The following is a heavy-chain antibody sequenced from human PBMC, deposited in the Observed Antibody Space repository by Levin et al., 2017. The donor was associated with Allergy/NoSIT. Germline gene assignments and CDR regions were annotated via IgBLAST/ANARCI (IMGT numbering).Heavy chain of an antibody. D-gene: IGHD4-17*01. CDR1: GFTFSTYS. CDR2: IISSGTHT. J-gene: IGHJ4*02. CDR3: ASLQYGDYGNDY. V-gene: IGHV3-21*01. Sequence: GGSLRLSCAASGFTFSTYSMNWVRQAPGKGLEWVSAIISSGTHTYYPDSVKGRFTISRDNAKNSLYLQMNNLRAEDTGVYYCASLQYGDYGNDYWGQGTLVTVSS.